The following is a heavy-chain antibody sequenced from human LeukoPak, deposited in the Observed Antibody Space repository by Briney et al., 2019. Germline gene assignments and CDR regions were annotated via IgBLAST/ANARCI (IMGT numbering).Heavy chain of an antibody. V-gene: IGHV4-59*01. CDR3: ARENPSGYYNRPIDY. J-gene: IGHJ4*02. CDR2: IYYSGSI. Sequence: ETLSLTCTVSGASISSYYWSWIRQPPGKGLEWIGDIYYSGSIKYNPSLKSRVTMSVDTSKNQFSLKLSSVTAADTAIYYCARENPSGYYNRPIDYWGQGTLVTVSS. D-gene: IGHD3-22*01. CDR1: GASISSYY.